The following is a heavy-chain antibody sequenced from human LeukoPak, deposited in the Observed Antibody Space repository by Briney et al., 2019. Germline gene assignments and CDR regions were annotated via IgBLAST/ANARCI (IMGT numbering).Heavy chain of an antibody. CDR3: ARGPLYYDFWSGYRNDAFDI. Sequence: SETLSLTCAVYGGSFSGYYWSWIRQPPGKGLEWIGEINHSGSTNYNPSLKSRVTISVDTSKNQFSLTLSSVTAADTAVYYCARGPLYYDFWSGYRNDAFDIWGQGTMVTVSS. CDR1: GGSFSGYY. D-gene: IGHD3-3*01. J-gene: IGHJ3*02. CDR2: INHSGST. V-gene: IGHV4-34*01.